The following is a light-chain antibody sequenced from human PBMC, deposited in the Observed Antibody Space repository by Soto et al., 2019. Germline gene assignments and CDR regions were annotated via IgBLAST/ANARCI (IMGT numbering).Light chain of an antibody. J-gene: IGLJ3*02. Sequence: QSALTQPASVSGSPGQSITISCTGTSSDIGGSNYVSWYQQHPGKAPKLLIYEVITRPSGVSNRFSGSKSGNTASLTISGLQAEDEADYYCSSYTGTSTWVFGGGTKVTVL. CDR1: SSDIGGSNY. V-gene: IGLV2-14*01. CDR2: EVI. CDR3: SSYTGTSTWV.